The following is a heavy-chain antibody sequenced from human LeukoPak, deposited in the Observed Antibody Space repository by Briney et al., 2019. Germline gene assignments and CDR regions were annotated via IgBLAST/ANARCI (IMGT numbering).Heavy chain of an antibody. J-gene: IGHJ4*02. CDR1: GLTFSSYE. Sequence: GGSLRLSCAASGLTFSSYEMHWVRQAPGKGLEWVAVIRYDVSSKYYSESVKGRFTISRDNSKNTLYLQMNSLRADDTALYYCAKDQYTYGLGFYTFDSWGQGTLVTVSS. D-gene: IGHD5-18*01. CDR3: AKDQYTYGLGFYTFDS. CDR2: IRYDVSSK. V-gene: IGHV3-33*03.